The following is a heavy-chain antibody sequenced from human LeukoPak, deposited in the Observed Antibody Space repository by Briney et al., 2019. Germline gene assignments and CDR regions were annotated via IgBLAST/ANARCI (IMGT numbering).Heavy chain of an antibody. J-gene: IGHJ3*02. CDR1: GYTFTGYY. V-gene: IGHV1-2*02. CDR3: AREIDGAIEAAGTGAFDI. CDR2: INPNSGGT. Sequence: GASVKVSCKASGYTFTGYYMHWVRQAPGQGLEWMGWINPNSGGTNYAQKFQGRVTMTRDTSISTAYMELSRLTSDDRAVYYCAREIDGAIEAAGTGAFDIWGQGTMVTVSS. D-gene: IGHD6-13*01.